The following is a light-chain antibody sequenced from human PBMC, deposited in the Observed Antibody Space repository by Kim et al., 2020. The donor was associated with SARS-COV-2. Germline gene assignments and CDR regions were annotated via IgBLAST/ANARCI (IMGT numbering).Light chain of an antibody. CDR2: GAS. V-gene: IGKV3-20*01. J-gene: IGKJ4*01. Sequence: EIVLTQSPGTLSLSPGERATLSCRASQSVSSSYLAWYQQKPGQAPRLLIYGASSRATGIPDRFSGSGSGTDFTLTISRLEPEDFAVYYCQQLTFGGGTKLEI. CDR1: QSVSSSY. CDR3: QQLT.